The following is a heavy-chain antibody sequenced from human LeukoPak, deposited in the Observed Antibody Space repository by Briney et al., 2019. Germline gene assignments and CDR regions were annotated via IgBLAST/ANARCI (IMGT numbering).Heavy chain of an antibody. CDR1: GGSISSSSYY. Sequence: SETLYLTCTVSGGSISSSSYYWGWIRQPPGNGLEWIGTIYYSGHTYYNPSLKSRVTIFVDTSQNQFSLKLSSVTAADTAVYYYAIHRGDHDFWSGSNPTHYYYYMDVWGKGTTVTVSS. CDR2: IYYSGHT. J-gene: IGHJ6*03. CDR3: AIHRGDHDFWSGSNPTHYYYYMDV. V-gene: IGHV4-39*01. D-gene: IGHD3-3*01.